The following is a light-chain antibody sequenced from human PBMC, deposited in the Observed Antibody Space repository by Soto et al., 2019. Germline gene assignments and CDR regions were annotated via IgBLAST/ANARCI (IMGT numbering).Light chain of an antibody. V-gene: IGLV1-40*01. CDR1: SSNIGAGYD. Sequence: QSVLTQPPSVSGAPGQRVTISCTGSSSNIGAGYDVHWYQQLPGTAPKLHIYGNRNRPSGVPDRFSGSKSGTSASLAITGLQAEDEADYYCQSYDSSLSGYVFGTGTKLTVL. CDR3: QSYDSSLSGYV. J-gene: IGLJ1*01. CDR2: GNR.